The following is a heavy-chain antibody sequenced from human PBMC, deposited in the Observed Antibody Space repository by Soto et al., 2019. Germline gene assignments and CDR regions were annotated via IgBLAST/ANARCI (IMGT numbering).Heavy chain of an antibody. CDR2: ISWNSGSI. Sequence: PGGSLRLSCAASGFTFDDYAMHWVRQAPGKGLEWVSGISWNSGSIGYADSVKGRFTISRDNAKNSLYLQMNSLRAEDTALYYCAKDIVATIIWGQGTTVTVSS. V-gene: IGHV3-9*01. D-gene: IGHD5-12*01. CDR3: AKDIVATII. J-gene: IGHJ6*02. CDR1: GFTFDDYA.